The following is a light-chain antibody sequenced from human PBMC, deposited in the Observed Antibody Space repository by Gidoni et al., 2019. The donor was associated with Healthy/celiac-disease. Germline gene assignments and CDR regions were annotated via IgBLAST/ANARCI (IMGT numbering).Light chain of an antibody. CDR3: QQSYSTPL. CDR1: QSISSY. J-gene: IGKJ4*01. V-gene: IGKV1-39*01. Sequence: DIQMTQSPSSLSASVGDRVTITCRDSQSISSYLNWYQQKPGKAPKLLIYAASSLQRGVPSRFSGSGSGTDFTLTISSLQPEDFATYYCQQSYSTPLFGGGTKVEIK. CDR2: AAS.